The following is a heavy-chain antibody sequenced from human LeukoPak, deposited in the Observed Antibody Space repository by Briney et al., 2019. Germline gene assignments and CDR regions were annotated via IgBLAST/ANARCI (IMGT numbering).Heavy chain of an antibody. D-gene: IGHD3-10*02. J-gene: IGHJ6*02. CDR3: ARDLHYYVAMDV. CDR1: GFTFSDHY. CDR2: ISGSGGST. Sequence: GGSLRLSCAASGFTFSDHYMDWVRQAPGKGLEWVSAISGSGGSTYYADSVKGRFTISRDNSKSIVFLQLNSLRAEDTALYYCARDLHYYVAMDVWGQGTTVYVSS. V-gene: IGHV3-23*01.